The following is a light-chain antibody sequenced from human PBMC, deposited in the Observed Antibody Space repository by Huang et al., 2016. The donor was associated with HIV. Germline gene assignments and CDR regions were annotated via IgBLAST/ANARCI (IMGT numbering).Light chain of an antibody. CDR2: GTS. J-gene: IGKJ4*01. CDR3: QQYGTSPPSLT. Sequence: EIVLTQSPGTLSLSPGGRATLSCRASQSVSGTYLAWYQQKPGQAPRLLIYGTSSRATGIPDRFSGSGSATDFTLTISRLEPEDVAVYYCQQYGTSPPSLTFGGGTKVEIK. V-gene: IGKV3-20*01. CDR1: QSVSGTY.